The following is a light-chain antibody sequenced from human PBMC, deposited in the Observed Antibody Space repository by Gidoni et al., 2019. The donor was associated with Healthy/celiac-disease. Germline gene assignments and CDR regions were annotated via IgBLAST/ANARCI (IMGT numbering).Light chain of an antibody. CDR2: DAS. Sequence: EIVLTQSPATLSLSPGERATLSCRASQSVSSYLAWYQQKPGQAPRLLIYDASNRATGIPARFSGSVSGTAFTLPISSLEPEDFAVYYCQQRRNGPPITFGQGTRLEIK. CDR1: QSVSSY. V-gene: IGKV3-11*01. CDR3: QQRRNGPPIT. J-gene: IGKJ5*01.